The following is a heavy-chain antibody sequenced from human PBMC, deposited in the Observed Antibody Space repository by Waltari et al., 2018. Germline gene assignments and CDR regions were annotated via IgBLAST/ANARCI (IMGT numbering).Heavy chain of an antibody. Sequence: EVQLVESGGGLAQPGRSLSLACAAPWYHFEAYPLHLLRQAPGKGLEWVSGISWNSGSIGYADSVKGRFTISRDNAKNSLYLQMNSLRAEDTALYYCARRSYRPYYFDYWGQGTLVTVSS. D-gene: IGHD3-16*02. CDR3: ARRSYRPYYFDY. CDR1: WYHFEAYP. V-gene: IGHV3-9*01. CDR2: ISWNSGSI. J-gene: IGHJ4*02.